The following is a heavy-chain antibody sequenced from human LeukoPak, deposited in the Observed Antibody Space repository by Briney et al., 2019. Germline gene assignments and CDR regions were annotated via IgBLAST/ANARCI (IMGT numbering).Heavy chain of an antibody. V-gene: IGHV3-23*01. J-gene: IGHJ4*02. CDR3: AKRSCSGGSCNFDY. CDR2: ISDSGGAT. Sequence: GGSLRLSCAASGFTFSNYAMSRVRQAPGKGLEWVSAISDSGGATNCADSVKGRFTISRDNSKNTLYLQMNSLRAEDTAVYYCAKRSCSGGSCNFDYWGQGTLVTVSS. CDR1: GFTFSNYA. D-gene: IGHD2-15*01.